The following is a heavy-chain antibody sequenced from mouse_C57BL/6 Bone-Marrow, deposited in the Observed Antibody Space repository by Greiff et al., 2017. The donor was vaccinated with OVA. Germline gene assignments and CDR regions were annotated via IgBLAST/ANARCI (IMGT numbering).Heavy chain of an antibody. D-gene: IGHD1-1*01. CDR1: GYTFTSYW. V-gene: IGHV1-7*01. Sequence: VKLKQSGAELAKPGASVKLSCKASGYTFTSYWMHWVKQRPGQGLEWIGYINPSSGYTKYNQKFKDKATLTAAKSSSTAYMQLSSLTYEDSAVYYCARPITTVVDYFDYWGQGTTLTVSS. CDR3: ARPITTVVDYFDY. CDR2: INPSSGYT. J-gene: IGHJ2*01.